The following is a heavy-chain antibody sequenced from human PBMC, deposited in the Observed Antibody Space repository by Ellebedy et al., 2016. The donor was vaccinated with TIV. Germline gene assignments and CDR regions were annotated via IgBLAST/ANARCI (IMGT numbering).Heavy chain of an antibody. V-gene: IGHV4-39*07. D-gene: IGHD3-10*01. J-gene: IGHJ4*02. CDR3: ARDPNYYGSGSYSPFDS. CDR2: IYYSGST. Sequence: SETLSLTCTVSGCSISSYYWGWIRQPPGKSLEWIGSIYYSGSTYYNPSLKSRVTISVDTSKNQFSLKLSSVTAADTAVYYCARDPNYYGSGSYSPFDSWGQGTLVTVSS. CDR1: GCSISSYY.